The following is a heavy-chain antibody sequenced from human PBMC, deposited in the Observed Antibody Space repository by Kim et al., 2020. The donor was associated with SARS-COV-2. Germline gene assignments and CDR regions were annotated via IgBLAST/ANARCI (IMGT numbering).Heavy chain of an antibody. CDR1: GFTFSSYS. V-gene: IGHV3-48*02. CDR2: ISSSSSTI. J-gene: IGHJ5*02. Sequence: GGSLRLSCAASGFTFSSYSMNWVRQAPGKGLEWVSYISSSSSTIYYADSVKGRFTISRDNAKNSLYLQMNSLRDEDTAVYYCARTSGSGSYDWFDPWGQGTLVTVSS. CDR3: ARTSGSGSYDWFDP. D-gene: IGHD3-10*01.